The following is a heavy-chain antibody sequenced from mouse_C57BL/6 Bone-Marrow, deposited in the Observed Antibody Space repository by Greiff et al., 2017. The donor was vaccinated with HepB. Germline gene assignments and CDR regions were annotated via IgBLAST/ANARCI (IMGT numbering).Heavy chain of an antibody. CDR1: GFTFSSYG. CDR2: ISSGGSYT. CDR3: ARDREWFAY. V-gene: IGHV5-6*01. J-gene: IGHJ3*01. Sequence: EVQLQESGGDLVKPGGSLKLSCAASGFTFSSYGMSWVRPTPDKRLEWVATISSGGSYTYYPDRVKGRFTISRDNAKNTLYLQMSSLKSEDTAMYYCARDREWFAYWGQGTLVTVSA.